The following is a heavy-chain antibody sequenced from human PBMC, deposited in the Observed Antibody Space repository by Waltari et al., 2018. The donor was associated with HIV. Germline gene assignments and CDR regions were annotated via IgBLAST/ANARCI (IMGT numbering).Heavy chain of an antibody. CDR1: GITFRNAW. J-gene: IGHJ4*02. CDR3: TTLWYSYDSTDY. D-gene: IGHD3-22*01. Sequence: EVQLVESGGGLVKPGGSIRLSCAASGITFRNAWRSWVGQAPGKGLEWVGRIKSGAEGGTTDYAAAVKGRFTISRDDSKHTLYLQMDSLKTEDTAVYYCTTLWYSYDSTDYWGQGTMVTVSS. V-gene: IGHV3-15*01. CDR2: IKSGAEGGTT.